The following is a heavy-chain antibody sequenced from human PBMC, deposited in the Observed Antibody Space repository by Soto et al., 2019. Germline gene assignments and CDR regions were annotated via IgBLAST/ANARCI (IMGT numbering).Heavy chain of an antibody. V-gene: IGHV4-31*03. CDR1: VGAITNDGYY. Sequence: QVQLQESGPGLVKPSQTLSLTCNVSVGAITNDGYYWSWIRQHPGKALVWIGNIHYSGVTYYNPTLKSRAAISVDISKHQFSLKLDSVTAADTAVYYCARLDLCYDYWGQGVLVTVSS. CDR3: ARLDLCYDY. CDR2: IHYSGVT. J-gene: IGHJ4*02. D-gene: IGHD2-15*01.